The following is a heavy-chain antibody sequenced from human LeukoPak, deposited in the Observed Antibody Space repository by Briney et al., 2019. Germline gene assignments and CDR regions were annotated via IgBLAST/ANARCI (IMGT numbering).Heavy chain of an antibody. Sequence: ASVKVSCKASGYTFTGYYMHWVRQAPGQGLEWMGWINPNSGGTNYAQKFQGRVTMTRDTSISTAYMELSRLRSDDTAVYYCARDPGHYGSGSYYTPPLFDYWGQGTLVTVSS. CDR2: INPNSGGT. D-gene: IGHD3-10*01. V-gene: IGHV1-2*02. CDR3: ARDPGHYGSGSYYTPPLFDY. CDR1: GYTFTGYY. J-gene: IGHJ4*02.